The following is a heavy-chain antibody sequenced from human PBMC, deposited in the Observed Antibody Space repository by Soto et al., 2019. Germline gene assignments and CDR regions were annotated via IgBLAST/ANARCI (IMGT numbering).Heavy chain of an antibody. CDR3: ARRALPHAFVDY. Sequence: EVQLMESGGGLVQPGGSLRLSCTVSGFTVNTNDMNWVRQAPGKGLEWLSVIFPDGSTYYTDSVRDRFTISRDNSKNTVYLQMNSLRPEDSAVYFCARRALPHAFVDYWGQGTLVTVSS. J-gene: IGHJ4*02. D-gene: IGHD2-15*01. V-gene: IGHV3-66*01. CDR2: IFPDGST. CDR1: GFTVNTND.